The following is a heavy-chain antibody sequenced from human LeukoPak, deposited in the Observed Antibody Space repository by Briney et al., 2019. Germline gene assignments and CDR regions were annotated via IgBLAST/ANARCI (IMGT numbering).Heavy chain of an antibody. CDR3: ARGKYGSGSYYFDY. CDR1: GYTFTGYY. D-gene: IGHD3-10*01. J-gene: IGHJ4*02. Sequence: ASVKVSCKASGYTFTGYYMHWVRQAPGQGLEWMRWINPNSGGTNYAQKFQGWVTMTRDTSISTAYMELSRLRSDDTAVYYCARGKYGSGSYYFDYWGQGTLVTVSS. CDR2: INPNSGGT. V-gene: IGHV1-2*04.